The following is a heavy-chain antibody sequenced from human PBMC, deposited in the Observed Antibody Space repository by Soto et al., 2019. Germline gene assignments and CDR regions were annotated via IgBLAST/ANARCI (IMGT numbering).Heavy chain of an antibody. V-gene: IGHV2-5*02. Sequence: HITLKESGPTLVKPTQTLTLTCTFSGFSLSTSGVGVGWIRQPPGKALEWLAIIYWDDDKRYRPSLKRRLTITKDTSKNQVVLTMTNMDPMDTAKYYCIHRRSGSYYNYWGQGTLVTVSS. CDR1: GFSLSTSGVG. CDR3: IHRRSGSYYNY. D-gene: IGHD1-26*01. CDR2: IYWDDDK. J-gene: IGHJ4*02.